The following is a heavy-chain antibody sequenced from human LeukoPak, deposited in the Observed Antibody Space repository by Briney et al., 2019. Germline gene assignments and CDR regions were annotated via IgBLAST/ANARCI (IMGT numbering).Heavy chain of an antibody. D-gene: IGHD1-1*01. CDR2: ISGSGGST. J-gene: IGHJ4*02. V-gene: IGHV3-23*01. CDR1: GFTFSSYA. Sequence: GGSLRLSCAASGFTFSSYAMSWVRQAPGKGLEWVSAISGSGGSTYYADSVKGRFTISRDNSKNTLYLQMNSLRAEDTAVYYCATKRNVHQPLPNERGFVGYWGQGTLVTVSS. CDR3: ATKRNVHQPLPNERGFVGY.